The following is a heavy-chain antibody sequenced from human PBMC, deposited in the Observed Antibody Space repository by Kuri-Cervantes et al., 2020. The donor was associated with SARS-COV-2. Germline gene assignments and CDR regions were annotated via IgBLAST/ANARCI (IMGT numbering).Heavy chain of an antibody. CDR1: GYTFTSYA. CDR2: INAGNSNT. J-gene: IGHJ6*02. Sequence: ASVKVSCKASGYTFTSYAMHWVRQAPGQRLEWMGWINAGNSNTKYSQKFQGRVTITRDTSASTAYMELSSLRSEDTAVYYCARDRGSSGWSWVYYYYGMDVWGQGTTVTVSS. D-gene: IGHD6-19*01. CDR3: ARDRGSSGWSWVYYYYGMDV. V-gene: IGHV1-3*01.